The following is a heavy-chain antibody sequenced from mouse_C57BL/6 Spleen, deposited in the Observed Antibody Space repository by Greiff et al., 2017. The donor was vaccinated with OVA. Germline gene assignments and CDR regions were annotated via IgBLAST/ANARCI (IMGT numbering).Heavy chain of an antibody. D-gene: IGHD2-1*01. J-gene: IGHJ4*01. CDR3: ARRDYGNYVGYAMDY. CDR2: IYPGGGYT. CDR1: GYTFTNYW. Sequence: VQLQQSGAELVRPGTSVKMSCKASGYTFTNYWIGWAKQRPGHGLEWIGDIYPGGGYTNYNEKFKGKATLTADKSSSTAYMQFSSLTSEDSAIYYCARRDYGNYVGYAMDYWGQGTSVTVSS. V-gene: IGHV1-63*01.